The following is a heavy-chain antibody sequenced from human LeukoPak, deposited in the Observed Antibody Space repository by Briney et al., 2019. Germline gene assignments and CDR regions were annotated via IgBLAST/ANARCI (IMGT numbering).Heavy chain of an antibody. D-gene: IGHD6-13*01. Sequence: PGGSLRLSCAASGFTFSSYWMSWVRQAPGKGLEWVANIKQDGSEKYYVDSVKGRFTISRDNAKNSLYLQMNSLRAEDTAVYYCARGRRRIAAAVYFDYWGQGTLVTVSS. V-gene: IGHV3-7*01. CDR2: IKQDGSEK. CDR3: ARGRRRIAAAVYFDY. J-gene: IGHJ4*02. CDR1: GFTFSSYW.